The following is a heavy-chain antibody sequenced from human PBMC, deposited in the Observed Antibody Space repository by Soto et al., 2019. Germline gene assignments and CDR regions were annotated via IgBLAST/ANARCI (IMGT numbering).Heavy chain of an antibody. V-gene: IGHV4-31*03. J-gene: IGHJ4*02. CDR3: ARASGDYDTSGLFDT. CDR1: GGSVSSGGHF. Sequence: QVQLQESGPGLVKPSQTLSLTCTVSGGSVSSGGHFWSWIRQYPGKGLEWIGYIYYSGSTYYSPSLKSRVIISVDMSNNQFSLKLSSVTAADTSIYYCARASGDYDTSGLFDTCGQGTLVTVSS. CDR2: IYYSGST. D-gene: IGHD3-22*01.